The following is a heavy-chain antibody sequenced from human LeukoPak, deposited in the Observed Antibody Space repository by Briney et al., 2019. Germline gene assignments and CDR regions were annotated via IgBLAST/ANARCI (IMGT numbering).Heavy chain of an antibody. V-gene: IGHV3-53*01. CDR1: GFTVSSNY. CDR3: ASSVYSGSPTKSFDY. Sequence: GGSLRLSCAASGFTVSSNYMSWVRQAPGKGLEWVSVIYSGGNTYYADSVKGRFTISRDNSKNTLYLQMDSLRVEDTAVYYCASSVYSGSPTKSFDYWGQGTLVTVSS. CDR2: IYSGGNT. J-gene: IGHJ4*02. D-gene: IGHD3-10*01.